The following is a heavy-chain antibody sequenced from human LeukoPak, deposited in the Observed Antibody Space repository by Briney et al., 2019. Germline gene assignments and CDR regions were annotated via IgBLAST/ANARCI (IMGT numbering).Heavy chain of an antibody. CDR1: GFTFSRFA. CDR2: IGGLGEST. J-gene: IGHJ4*02. D-gene: IGHD6-19*01. Sequence: GGSLRLSCEASGFTFSRFAMTWVRQAPGKGLEWVSTIGGLGESTNYADSVKGRFTISRDNSNNMLYLQMNSLRAEDTAVYYCARDPGGVAEGLDYWGQGTLVTVSS. V-gene: IGHV3-23*01. CDR3: ARDPGGVAEGLDY.